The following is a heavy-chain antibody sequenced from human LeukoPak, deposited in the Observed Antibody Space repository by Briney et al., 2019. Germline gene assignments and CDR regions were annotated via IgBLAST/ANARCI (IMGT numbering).Heavy chain of an antibody. CDR3: ARQGWYYDFWSGSRGSDNWFDP. V-gene: IGHV5-51*01. CDR2: IYPGDSDT. J-gene: IGHJ5*02. D-gene: IGHD3-3*01. CDR1: GYSFTSYW. Sequence: GESLKISCKGSGYSFTSYWIGWVRQMPGKGLEWMGIIYPGDSDTRYSPSFQGQVTISADKSISTAYLQWSSLKASDTAIYYCARQGWYYDFWSGSRGSDNWFDPWGQGTLVTVSS.